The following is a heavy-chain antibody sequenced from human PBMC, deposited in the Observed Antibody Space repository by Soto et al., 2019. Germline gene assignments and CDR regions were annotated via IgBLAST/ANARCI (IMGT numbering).Heavy chain of an antibody. J-gene: IGHJ4*02. CDR2: IIPIFGTP. CDR3: SRPLTPYCIGVSCYLGLDY. Sequence: QLQLVQSGAEVKKTGSSVKVSCKASGDTFNNYAISWVRQAPGQGLEWMGGIIPIFGTPNYAQQFQGRVTVTADESTSTVYMEVSSLRFEDTAVYDCSRPLTPYCIGVSCYLGLDYWGRGTLGTVSS. CDR1: GDTFNNYA. D-gene: IGHD2-15*01. V-gene: IGHV1-69*12.